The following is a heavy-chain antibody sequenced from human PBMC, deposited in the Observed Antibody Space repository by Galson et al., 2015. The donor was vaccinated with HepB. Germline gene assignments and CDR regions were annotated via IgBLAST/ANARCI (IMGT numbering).Heavy chain of an antibody. CDR1: GYTFTSYG. CDR2: ISAYNGNT. V-gene: IGHV1-18*01. J-gene: IGHJ5*02. Sequence: SVKVSCKASGYTFTSYGISWVRQAPGQGLEWMGWISAYNGNTNYAQKLQGIVTMTTDTSTSTAYMELRSLRSDDTAVYYCARVTALGDIVVVPAANGWFDPWGQGTLVTVSS. D-gene: IGHD2-2*01. CDR3: ARVTALGDIVVVPAANGWFDP.